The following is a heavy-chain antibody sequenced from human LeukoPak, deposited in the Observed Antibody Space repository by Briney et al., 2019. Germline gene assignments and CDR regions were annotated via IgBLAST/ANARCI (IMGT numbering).Heavy chain of an antibody. CDR1: GGSISSSTYY. Sequence: PSETLSLTCTVSGGSISSSTYYWGWIRQPPGKGLEWIGYIYYTGSTYCNPSLKSRVTISVNTSKNQFSLKLSSVTAADTAVYYCATTTIRLGYWGQGTLVTVSS. J-gene: IGHJ4*02. D-gene: IGHD1-26*01. CDR3: ATTTIRLGY. V-gene: IGHV4-39*07. CDR2: IYYTGST.